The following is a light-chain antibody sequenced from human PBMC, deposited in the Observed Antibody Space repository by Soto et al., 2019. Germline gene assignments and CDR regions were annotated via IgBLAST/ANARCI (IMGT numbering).Light chain of an antibody. CDR3: QHYGSLVLT. CDR1: QSVSSTY. V-gene: IGKV3-20*01. CDR2: GAS. J-gene: IGKJ4*01. Sequence: EIVLTQSPGTLSLSPGERATLSCRASQSVSSTYLAWYQQKPGQAPRLLIYGASSRATGIPDRFSSSGSGTDFTHTISRLEPEDFAVYYCQHYGSLVLTFGGGTKVEIK.